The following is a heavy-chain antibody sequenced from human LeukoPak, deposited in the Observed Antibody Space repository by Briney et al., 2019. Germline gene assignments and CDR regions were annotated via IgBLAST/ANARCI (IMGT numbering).Heavy chain of an antibody. D-gene: IGHD3-3*01. J-gene: IGHJ4*02. CDR3: AKDRDFWSGYRYYFDY. Sequence: GGSLRLSCAASGFTFSSYGMYWVRQAPGKGLEWVAVISYDGSNKYYADSVKGRFTISRDNSKNTLYLQMNSLRAEGTAVYYCAKDRDFWSGYRYYFDYWGRGTLVTVST. V-gene: IGHV3-30*18. CDR1: GFTFSSYG. CDR2: ISYDGSNK.